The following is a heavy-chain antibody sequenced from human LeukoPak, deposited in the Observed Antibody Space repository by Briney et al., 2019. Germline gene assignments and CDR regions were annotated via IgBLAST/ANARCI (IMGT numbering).Heavy chain of an antibody. CDR1: GGSITGYY. Sequence: SETLSLTCTVSGGSITGYYWSWIRQPPGKGLEWIAYVYFTGRTLYNPSLESRVTISVNTSKTQFSLRLTSVTAADTAVYYCARHIPVSYDAFDLWGRGTTVTVSS. CDR2: VYFTGRT. J-gene: IGHJ3*01. V-gene: IGHV4-59*08. CDR3: ARHIPVSYDAFDL. D-gene: IGHD6-19*01.